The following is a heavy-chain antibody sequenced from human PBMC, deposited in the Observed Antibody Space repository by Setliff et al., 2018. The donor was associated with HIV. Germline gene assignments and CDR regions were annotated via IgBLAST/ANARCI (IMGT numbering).Heavy chain of an antibody. D-gene: IGHD3-22*01. CDR2: INPSSGGT. CDR3: ARARRDSYDRGRRSHYYIDV. J-gene: IGHJ6*03. V-gene: IGHV1-2*02. CDR1: RYTFTGHY. Sequence: ASVKVSCKASRYTFTGHYMHWVRQAPGQGLEWVGWINPSSGGTNYAQKFQGRVTMTRDTSISTAYMELNNLKFEDTAVYYCARARRDSYDRGRRSHYYIDVWGKGTTVTVSS.